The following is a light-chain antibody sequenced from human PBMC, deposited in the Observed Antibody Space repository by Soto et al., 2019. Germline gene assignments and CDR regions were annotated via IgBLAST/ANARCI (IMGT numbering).Light chain of an antibody. V-gene: IGLV7-43*01. CDR2: STN. J-gene: IGLJ3*02. CDR1: TGAVTSDHY. CDR3: LLFYGGEGV. Sequence: QTVVTQEPSLTVSPGGTVTLTCASSTGAVTSDHYPNWFQQKPGQAPRPLIHSTNNKPSWTPARFSGSLLGGKAALTLSGVQPEDEAEYYCLLFYGGEGVFGGGTQLTVL.